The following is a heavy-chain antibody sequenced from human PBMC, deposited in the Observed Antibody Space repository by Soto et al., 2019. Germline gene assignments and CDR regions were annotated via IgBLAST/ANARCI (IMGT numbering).Heavy chain of an antibody. Sequence: SETLSLTCTVSGAALSSGGYFYTWVRQPPGKGLEWLGYIYYSGGTNYNPSLKSRVTISLDKSKSQFSLRLISVTAADTAVYYCASNLYSRPGTETQFWGQGTLVTVSS. CDR2: IYYSGGT. CDR1: GAALSSGGYF. D-gene: IGHD6-13*01. V-gene: IGHV4-61*08. CDR3: ASNLYSRPGTETQF. J-gene: IGHJ4*02.